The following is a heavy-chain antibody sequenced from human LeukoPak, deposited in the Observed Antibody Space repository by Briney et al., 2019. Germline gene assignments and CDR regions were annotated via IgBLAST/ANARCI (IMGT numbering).Heavy chain of an antibody. CDR2: ISSSSSYI. D-gene: IGHD2-15*01. J-gene: IGHJ4*02. CDR1: GFTFSSYG. CDR3: ARDRGCSGGSCYLYFDY. V-gene: IGHV3-21*01. Sequence: PGRSLRLSCAASGFTFSSYGMNWVRQAPGKGLEWVSSISSSSSYIYYADSVKGRFTISRDNAKNSLYLQMNSLRAEDTAVYYCARDRGCSGGSCYLYFDYWGQGTLVTVSS.